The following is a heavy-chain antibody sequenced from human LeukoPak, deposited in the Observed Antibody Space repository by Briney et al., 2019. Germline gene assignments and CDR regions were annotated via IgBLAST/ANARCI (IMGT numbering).Heavy chain of an antibody. J-gene: IGHJ2*01. V-gene: IGHV4-30-4*08. CDR3: ASPTPSVGYFDL. Sequence: SETLSLTCTVSGGSISSGDYYWSWIRQPPGKGLEWIGYIYYSGSTYYNPSLKSRVTISVDTSKNQFSLKLSSVTAADTAVYYCASPTPSVGYFDLWGRGTLVTVSS. CDR1: GGSISSGDYY. CDR2: IYYSGST. D-gene: IGHD2-15*01.